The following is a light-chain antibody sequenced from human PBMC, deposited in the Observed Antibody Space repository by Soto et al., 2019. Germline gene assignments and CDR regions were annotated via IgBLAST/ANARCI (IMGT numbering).Light chain of an antibody. V-gene: IGKV1-8*01. CDR1: QGISSF. Sequence: AIRMTQSPSSISASTGDRVTITCRASQGISSFLAWHQQKPGKAPKFLIYAASTLQSGVPSRFSGSRSGTDFTLTISSLQSEDFATYYCQQYYSYPLTFGGGTKVEIK. CDR3: QQYYSYPLT. CDR2: AAS. J-gene: IGKJ4*01.